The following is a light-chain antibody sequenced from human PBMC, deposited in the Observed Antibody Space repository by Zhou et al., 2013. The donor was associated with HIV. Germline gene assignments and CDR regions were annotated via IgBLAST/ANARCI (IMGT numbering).Light chain of an antibody. V-gene: IGKV1-27*01. Sequence: DIQMTQSPSSLSASIGDRVTITCRASQGISNYLAWYQQKPGKVPKLLICAASTLQSGVPSRFSGSGSGTDFTLTINSLQPEDVATYFCQKYDTAPWTFGQGTKVEIK. J-gene: IGKJ1*01. CDR2: AAS. CDR1: QGISNY. CDR3: QKYDTAPWT.